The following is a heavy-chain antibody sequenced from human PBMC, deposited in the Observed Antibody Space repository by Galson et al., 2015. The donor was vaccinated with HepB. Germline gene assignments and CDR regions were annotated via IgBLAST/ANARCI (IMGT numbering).Heavy chain of an antibody. CDR3: ARHEWVVATGQYYMDV. CDR1: GYSFTSYW. V-gene: IGHV5-51*01. J-gene: IGHJ6*03. CDR2: IYPGDSDT. D-gene: IGHD5-12*01. Sequence: QSGAEVKKPGESLKISCKGSGYSFTSYWIGWVRQMPGKGLEWMGIIYPGDSDTRYSPSFQGQVTISADKSISTAYLQWSSLKASDTAMYYCARHEWVVATGQYYMDVWGKGTTVTVSS.